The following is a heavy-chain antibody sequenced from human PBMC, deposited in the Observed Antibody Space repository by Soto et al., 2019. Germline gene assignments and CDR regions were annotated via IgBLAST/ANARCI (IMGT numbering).Heavy chain of an antibody. CDR3: ARDPSNTSGHYQFFDS. Sequence: QVQLVQSGTEVKKPGASVQVTCKASGYSFTKYAMSWIRQAPGQVLEWMGWISTYNRDTMYAQKFQGRVTLTTDTSTTTVYMELRSLRSDDTAVYYCARDPSNTSGHYQFFDSWGQGTLVTVSP. V-gene: IGHV1-18*01. CDR2: ISTYNRDT. D-gene: IGHD3-22*01. J-gene: IGHJ4*02. CDR1: GYSFTKYA.